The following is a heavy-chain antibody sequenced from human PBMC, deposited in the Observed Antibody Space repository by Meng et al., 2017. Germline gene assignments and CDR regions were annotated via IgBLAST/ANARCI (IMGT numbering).Heavy chain of an antibody. J-gene: IGHJ4*02. CDR1: GGSFSGYY. CDR2: INHSGST. Sequence: GSLRLSCAVYGGSFSGYYWSWIRQPPGKGLEWIGEINHSGSTNYNPSLKSRVTISVDTSKNQFSLKLSSVSAADTAVYSCARWGYSGSYYGRQGLDYWGQGTLVT. D-gene: IGHD1-26*01. CDR3: ARWGYSGSYYGRQGLDY. V-gene: IGHV4-34*01.